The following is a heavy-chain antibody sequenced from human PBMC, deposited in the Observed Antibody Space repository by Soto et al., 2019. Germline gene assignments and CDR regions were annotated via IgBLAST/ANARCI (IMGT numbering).Heavy chain of an antibody. CDR2: IYSGGST. V-gene: IGHV3-53*01. Sequence: GGSLRLSCAASGFTVSSNYMSWVRQAPGKGLEWVSVIYSGGSTYYADSVKGRFTISRDNSKNTLYLQMNSLRAEDTAVYYCARGEPRDYSLDYWGQGTLVTVSS. CDR3: ARGEPRDYSLDY. J-gene: IGHJ4*02. CDR1: GFTVSSNY. D-gene: IGHD4-4*01.